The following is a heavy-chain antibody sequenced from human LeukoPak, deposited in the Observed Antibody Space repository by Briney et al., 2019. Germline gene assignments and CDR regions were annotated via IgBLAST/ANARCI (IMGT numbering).Heavy chain of an antibody. CDR1: GFTFSDYA. J-gene: IGHJ3*01. CDR3: ARDPNINAFDV. V-gene: IGHV3-23*01. Sequence: PGGSLRLSCAVSGFTFSDYAMTWVRQAPGKGLEWVSAISGSGGSTYYADSVKGRFTISRDNSKNTLYLQMNSLRAEDAAVYYCARDPNINAFDVWGQGTMVTVSS. CDR2: ISGSGGST. D-gene: IGHD2-8*01.